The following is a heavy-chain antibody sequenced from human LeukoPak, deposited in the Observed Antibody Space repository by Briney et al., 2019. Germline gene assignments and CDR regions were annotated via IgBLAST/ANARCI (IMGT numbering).Heavy chain of an antibody. CDR1: GGSISSSSW. V-gene: IGHV4-4*02. Sequence: SGTLSLTCAVSGGSISSSSWWSWVRQPPGKGLEWIGSLYYSGSTHYNPSLKSRVTISVDTSKNQFSLKLSSVTAADTAVYYCANSANYGGNSGFFDYWGQGTLVTVSS. CDR3: ANSANYGGNSGFFDY. D-gene: IGHD4-23*01. CDR2: LYYSGST. J-gene: IGHJ4*02.